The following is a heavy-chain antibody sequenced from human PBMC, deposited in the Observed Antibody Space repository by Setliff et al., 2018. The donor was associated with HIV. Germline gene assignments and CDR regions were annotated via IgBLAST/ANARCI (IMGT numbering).Heavy chain of an antibody. CDR2: FYYTGST. V-gene: IGHV4-39*01. J-gene: IGHJ6*03. CDR1: GVSISTNTYY. CDR3: ARVIWYSGSWSLYYYYYMDV. Sequence: SETLSLTCGVSGVSISTNTYYWGWVRQPPGKGLEWVGSFYYTGSTYYNPSLKSRVTIFGDTSKNQLSLKLTSVTAADTAVYYCARVIWYSGSWSLYYYYYMDVWGKGTTVTVSS. D-gene: IGHD6-13*01.